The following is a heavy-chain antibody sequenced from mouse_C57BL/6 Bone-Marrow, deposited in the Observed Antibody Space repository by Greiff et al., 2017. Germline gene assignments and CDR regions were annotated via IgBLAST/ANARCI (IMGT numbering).Heavy chain of an antibody. V-gene: IGHV5-15*01. D-gene: IGHD1-1*01. J-gene: IGHJ4*01. Sequence: DVKLVESGGGLVQPGGSLKLSCAASGFTFSDYGMAWVRQAPRKGPEWVAFISNLAYSIYYADTVTGRFTISRENAKNTLYLEMSSLRSEDTAMYYCARRGYYGSSYAYAMDYWGQGTSVTVSS. CDR1: GFTFSDYG. CDR3: ARRGYYGSSYAYAMDY. CDR2: ISNLAYSI.